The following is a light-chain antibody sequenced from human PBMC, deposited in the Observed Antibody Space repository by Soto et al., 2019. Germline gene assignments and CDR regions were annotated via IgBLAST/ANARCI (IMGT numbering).Light chain of an antibody. CDR2: DAS. V-gene: IGKV3-11*01. J-gene: IGKJ2*01. CDR3: QQRSNWPPYN. Sequence: EIVLTQSPATLSLSPGERATLSCRASQSVSSDLAWYQQKPGQAPRLLIYDASNRATGIPARFSGSGSGTDFTLTISSLEPEDFAVYYCQQRSNWPPYNFGKGTKLEIK. CDR1: QSVSSD.